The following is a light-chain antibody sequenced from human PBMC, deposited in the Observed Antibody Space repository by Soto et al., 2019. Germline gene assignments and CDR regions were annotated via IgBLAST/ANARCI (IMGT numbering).Light chain of an antibody. J-gene: IGKJ1*01. V-gene: IGKV1-5*01. CDR1: QSISTW. CDR2: DAS. Sequence: DIQMTQSPSTLSASVGDRVTITCRASQSISTWLAWYQHKPGKAPKLLIYDASSLESGVPSRFSGSESGTEFTLTISRLEPEDFAVYYCQQYGSLPRTFGQGTKVDIK. CDR3: QQYGSLPRT.